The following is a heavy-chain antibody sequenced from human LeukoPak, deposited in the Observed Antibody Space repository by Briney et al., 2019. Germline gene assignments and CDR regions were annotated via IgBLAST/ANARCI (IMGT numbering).Heavy chain of an antibody. Sequence: GESLKISCKGSGYSFTSYWIGWVRQMPGEGLEWMGIIYPGDSDTRYSPSFQGQVTTSADKSISTVYLQWSSLKASDTALYYCARRRGYYGSGTDYYFDYWGQGTLVTVSS. D-gene: IGHD3-10*01. J-gene: IGHJ4*02. CDR1: GYSFTSYW. CDR3: ARRRGYYGSGTDYYFDY. V-gene: IGHV5-51*01. CDR2: IYPGDSDT.